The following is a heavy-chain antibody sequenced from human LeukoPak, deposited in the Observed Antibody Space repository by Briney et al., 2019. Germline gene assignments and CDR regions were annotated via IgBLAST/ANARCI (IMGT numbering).Heavy chain of an antibody. V-gene: IGHV3-23*01. Sequence: GGSLRLSCAASGFTFSNYGMNWVRQAPGKGLEWVSTITGSSGSTYYADSVKGRFTISRDNSKNTLYLQMNSLRAEDTAVYYCARAVGYYYYGMDVWGQGTTVTVSS. CDR3: ARAVGYYYYGMDV. J-gene: IGHJ6*02. CDR2: ITGSSGST. CDR1: GFTFSNYG.